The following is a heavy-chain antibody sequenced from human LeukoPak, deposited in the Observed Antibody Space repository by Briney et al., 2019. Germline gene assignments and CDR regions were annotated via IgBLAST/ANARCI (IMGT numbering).Heavy chain of an antibody. Sequence: GSSVKVSCKASGGTFSSYAISWVRQAPGQGLERMGGIIPIFGTANYAQKFQGRVTITADKSTSTAYMELRSLRSDDTAVYYCARANDYGDQNFDYWGQGTLVTVSS. V-gene: IGHV1-69*06. CDR2: IIPIFGTA. CDR3: ARANDYGDQNFDY. J-gene: IGHJ4*02. CDR1: GGTFSSYA. D-gene: IGHD4-17*01.